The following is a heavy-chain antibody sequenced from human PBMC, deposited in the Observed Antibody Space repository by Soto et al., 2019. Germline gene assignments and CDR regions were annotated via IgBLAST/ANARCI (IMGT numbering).Heavy chain of an antibody. J-gene: IGHJ4*02. CDR1: GFTFSSYA. D-gene: IGHD4-17*01. CDR2: ISGSGGST. V-gene: IGHV3-23*01. CDR3: AKDRTGDYGPFDY. Sequence: TGGSLRLSCAASGFTFSSYAMSWVRQAPGKGLEWVSAISGSGGSTYYADSVKGRFTISRDNSKNTLYLQMNSLRAEDTAVYYCAKDRTGDYGPFDYWGQGTLVTVSS.